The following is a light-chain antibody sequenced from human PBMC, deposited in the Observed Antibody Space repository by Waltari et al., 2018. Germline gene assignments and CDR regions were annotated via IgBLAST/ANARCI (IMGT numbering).Light chain of an antibody. CDR2: RND. V-gene: IGLV1-47*01. CDR1: STNIRTND. Sequence: QSVLTHPPSASGTPRQRVTIPGSGRSTNIRTNDVYWSQQLPGTSPKLPIYRNDQRPSGVPDRFSGSKSGTSASLAISGLRSEDEANYYCAAWDDSLREVFGGGTRLTVL. J-gene: IGLJ3*02. CDR3: AAWDDSLREV.